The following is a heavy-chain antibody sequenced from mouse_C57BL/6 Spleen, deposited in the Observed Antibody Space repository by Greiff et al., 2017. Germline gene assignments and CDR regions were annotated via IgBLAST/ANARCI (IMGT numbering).Heavy chain of an antibody. CDR2: IYPVDGDT. D-gene: IGHD4-1*01. V-gene: IGHV1-80*01. Sequence: VQLVESVAELVKPGASVTISCKASGYAFSSYWMNWVKQRPGKGLEWIGQIYPVDGDTNYNGKFKGKATLTADKSSSTAYMQLSSLTSEDSAVYFCSRSDAGTHYAMAAWRQGASVPASS. CDR3: SRSDAGTHYAMAA. J-gene: IGHJ4*01. CDR1: GYAFSSYW.